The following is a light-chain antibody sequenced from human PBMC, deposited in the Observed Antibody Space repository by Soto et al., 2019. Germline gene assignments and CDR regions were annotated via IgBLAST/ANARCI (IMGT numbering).Light chain of an antibody. CDR1: SSDVGGYNY. CDR3: CSYTSSTIYV. V-gene: IGLV2-14*01. Sequence: QSALTQPASVSGSPGQSITISCTGTSSDVGGYNYVSWYQQHPGKAPKLMIYDVDNRPSGVSHRFSGSKSGNTASLTISGLQAEDEDDYYCCSYTSSTIYVFGSGTKVTVL. J-gene: IGLJ1*01. CDR2: DVD.